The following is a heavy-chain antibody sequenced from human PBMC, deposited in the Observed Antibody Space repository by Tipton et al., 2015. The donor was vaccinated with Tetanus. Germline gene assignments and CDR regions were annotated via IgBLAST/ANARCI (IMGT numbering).Heavy chain of an antibody. Sequence: TLSLTCTVSGDSLRSDSYYWGWIRQPPGKGLEWIANTHYSGPPFYNPSLKSRVTVSVDTSKNQFSLKLSSVTAAGTAVFYCVRTVPDTYYYFDNWGQGSLVSVSS. CDR3: VRTVPDTYYYFDN. D-gene: IGHD5-18*01. J-gene: IGHJ4*02. V-gene: IGHV4-39*01. CDR1: GDSLRSDSYY. CDR2: THYSGPP.